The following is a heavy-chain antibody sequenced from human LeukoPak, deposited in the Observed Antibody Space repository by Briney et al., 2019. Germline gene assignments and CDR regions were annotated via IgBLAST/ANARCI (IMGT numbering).Heavy chain of an antibody. D-gene: IGHD1-26*01. CDR1: GYIFTCYG. V-gene: IGHV1-18*01. CDR3: ARDTGSSPGDY. CDR2: ISTYNGDT. Sequence: ASVKVSCKASGYIFTCYGITWVRQAPGQGLEWMGWISTYNGDTNYAQNLQGRVTMTTDTSTSTAYMDLRSLRSDDTAVYYCARDTGSSPGDYWGQGTLVTVSS. J-gene: IGHJ4*02.